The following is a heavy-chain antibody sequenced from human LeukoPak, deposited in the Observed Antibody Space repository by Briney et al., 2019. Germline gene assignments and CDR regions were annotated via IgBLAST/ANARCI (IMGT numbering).Heavy chain of an antibody. Sequence: GGSLRLSCAAPGFTVSSKYMSWVRQAPGKGLEWVSVIYSGGSTYYADSVKGRFTISRDNSKNTLYLQMNSLRAEDTAVYYCARDGGKMAYFDYWGQGTLVTVSS. CDR3: ARDGGKMAYFDY. J-gene: IGHJ4*02. CDR2: IYSGGST. CDR1: GFTVSSKY. D-gene: IGHD5-24*01. V-gene: IGHV3-66*02.